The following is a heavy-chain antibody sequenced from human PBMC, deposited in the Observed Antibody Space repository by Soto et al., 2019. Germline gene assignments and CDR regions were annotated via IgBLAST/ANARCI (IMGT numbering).Heavy chain of an antibody. D-gene: IGHD6-19*01. J-gene: IGHJ4*02. CDR1: GFTVSNYA. V-gene: IGHV3-23*01. CDR3: AKRTSGWYFDY. CDR2: ISGSGDST. Sequence: EVQLLESGGNLVQPGGSLRLSCAASGFTVSNYAMSWVRQAPGKGLEWVSVISGSGDSTYYADSVKGRFTISRDNSKNTLYLQMNSLRADDTAVYYCAKRTSGWYFDYWGQGTLVTVSS.